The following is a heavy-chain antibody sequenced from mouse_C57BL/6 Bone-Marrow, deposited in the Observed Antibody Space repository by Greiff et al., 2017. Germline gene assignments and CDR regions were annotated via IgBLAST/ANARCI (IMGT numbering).Heavy chain of an antibody. CDR1: GYSFTSYY. CDR2: IYPGSGNT. Sequence: QVQLQQSGPELVKPGASVKISCKASGYSFTSYYIHWVKQRPGQGLEWIGWIYPGSGNTTYNEKFKGKATLTADPSPRTAYMQLSSLTSEDSAVYYCARKGYDYDLFDYWGKGTTLTVSS. V-gene: IGHV1-66*01. J-gene: IGHJ2*01. CDR3: ARKGYDYDLFDY. D-gene: IGHD2-4*01.